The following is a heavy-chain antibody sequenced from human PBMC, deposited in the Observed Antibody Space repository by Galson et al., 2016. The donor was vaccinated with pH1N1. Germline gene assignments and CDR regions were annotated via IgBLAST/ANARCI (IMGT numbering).Heavy chain of an antibody. CDR3: AKDIVSGDYGDYGHFDY. D-gene: IGHD4-17*01. Sequence: SLRLSCAASGLTFDDYAMHWVRQAPGKGLEWVSGISWNSGSIDYADSVKGRFTISRDNAKNSLYLQMNSLRAEDTALYYCAKDIVSGDYGDYGHFDYWGQGTLVTVSS. CDR2: ISWNSGSI. CDR1: GLTFDDYA. V-gene: IGHV3-9*01. J-gene: IGHJ4*02.